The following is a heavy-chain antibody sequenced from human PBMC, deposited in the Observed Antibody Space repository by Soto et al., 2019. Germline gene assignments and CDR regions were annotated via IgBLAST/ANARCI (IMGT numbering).Heavy chain of an antibody. D-gene: IGHD6-25*01. J-gene: IGHJ5*02. Sequence: SETLSLTCTVSGGSVSSGSYYWSWIRQPPGKGLEWIGYVYYSGSTNYNPSLKRRVTISVDTSKNQFSLKLSSVTAADTAVYYCARDGREGYSSGWIYWFDPWGQGTLVTVSS. V-gene: IGHV4-61*01. CDR3: ARDGREGYSSGWIYWFDP. CDR2: VYYSGST. CDR1: GGSVSSGSYY.